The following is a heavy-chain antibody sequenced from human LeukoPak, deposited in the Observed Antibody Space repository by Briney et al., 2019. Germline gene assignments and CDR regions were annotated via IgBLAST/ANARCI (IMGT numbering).Heavy chain of an antibody. V-gene: IGHV1-2*02. CDR1: GYTFTGYY. Sequence: GASVKVSCKASGYTFTGYYMHWVRQAPGQGLEWMGWINPNSGGTNYAQKFQGRVTMTRDTSISTAYMELSRLRSDDTAVYYCAGSIAARTYYGMDAWGQGTTVTVSS. CDR3: AGSIAARTYYGMDA. CDR2: INPNSGGT. J-gene: IGHJ6*02. D-gene: IGHD6-6*01.